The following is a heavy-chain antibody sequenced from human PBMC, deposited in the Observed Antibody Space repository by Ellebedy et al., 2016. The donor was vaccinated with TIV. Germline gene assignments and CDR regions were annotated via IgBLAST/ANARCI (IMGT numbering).Heavy chain of an antibody. V-gene: IGHV4-30-2*01. J-gene: IGHJ6*02. Sequence: SETLSLTXTVSGGSISSGGYSWSWIRQPPGKGLEWIGYLYHSGSTYYNPSLKSRVTISVDRSKNQFSLKLSSVTAADTAVYYCAREIRGYYYGSGSYPNSYYYYGMDVWGQGTTVTVSS. CDR2: LYHSGST. CDR3: AREIRGYYYGSGSYPNSYYYYGMDV. D-gene: IGHD3-10*01. CDR1: GGSISSGGYS.